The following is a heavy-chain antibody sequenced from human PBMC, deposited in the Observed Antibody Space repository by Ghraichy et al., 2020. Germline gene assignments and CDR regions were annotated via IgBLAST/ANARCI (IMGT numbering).Heavy chain of an antibody. Sequence: AGSLSLTCDVSGDSIKDYYWSWIRQSPGKGLEWIGYMYYSGATNFNPSLKSRVTTSVDTSKNQFSLKLRSVTAADTAVYYCVRQGKLRFGYFDSWGQGTQVTVSS. V-gene: IGHV4-59*08. J-gene: IGHJ4*02. CDR3: VRQGKLRFGYFDS. D-gene: IGHD3-3*01. CDR1: GDSIKDYY. CDR2: MYYSGAT.